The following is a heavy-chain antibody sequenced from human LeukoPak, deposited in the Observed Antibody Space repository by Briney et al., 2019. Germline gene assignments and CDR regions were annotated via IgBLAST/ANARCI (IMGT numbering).Heavy chain of an antibody. CDR2: IWYDGSNK. J-gene: IGHJ6*02. CDR1: GFTFSSYG. CDR3: ARAGFWSGYPNYYYYGMDV. Sequence: GRSLRLSCAASGFTFSSYGMHWVRQAPGKGLEWVAVIWYDGSNKYYADSVKGRSTISRDNSKNTLYLQMNSLRAEDTAVYYCARAGFWSGYPNYYYYGMDVWGQGTTVTVSS. D-gene: IGHD3-3*01. V-gene: IGHV3-33*01.